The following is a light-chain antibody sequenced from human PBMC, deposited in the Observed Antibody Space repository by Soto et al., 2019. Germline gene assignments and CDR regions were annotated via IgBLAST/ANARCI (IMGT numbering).Light chain of an antibody. CDR3: QQSYSSPPT. Sequence: IQMTQSPSSLSASVEDRVIITCRASQCISNHLNWYQQKPGKAPKLLIFAASSLQSGVPSRFSGSRSGPDFTLTISSLQPEDFATYYCQQSYSSPPTFGQGTKVDNK. J-gene: IGKJ1*01. V-gene: IGKV1-39*01. CDR2: AAS. CDR1: QCISNH.